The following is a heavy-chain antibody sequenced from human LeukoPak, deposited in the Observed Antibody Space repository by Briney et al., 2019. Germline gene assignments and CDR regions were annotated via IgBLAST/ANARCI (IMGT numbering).Heavy chain of an antibody. V-gene: IGHV1-46*01. Sequence: GASVKVSCKASGYTFTSYYLHWVRQAPGQGLEWMGVINPSGGSASYAQKFQGRVTMTRDTSTSTVYMELSSLRSEDTAVYYCATGLVVAILDYWGQGTLVTVSS. CDR2: INPSGGSA. J-gene: IGHJ4*02. D-gene: IGHD3-22*01. CDR3: ATGLVVAILDY. CDR1: GYTFTSYY.